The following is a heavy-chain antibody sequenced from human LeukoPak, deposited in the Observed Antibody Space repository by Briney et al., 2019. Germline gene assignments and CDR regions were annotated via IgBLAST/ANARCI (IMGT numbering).Heavy chain of an antibody. Sequence: GGSLRLSCGASGFTFSSYGTHWVRQAPGKGLEWVAVISDDGKTTYYADSVKGRFTISRENSKNTLYLQMNSLRVEDTAVYYCATRGGQLPGDYWGQGTLVTVSS. CDR3: ATRGGQLPGDY. CDR2: ISDDGKTT. V-gene: IGHV3-30*03. CDR1: GFTFSSYG. J-gene: IGHJ4*02. D-gene: IGHD2-2*01.